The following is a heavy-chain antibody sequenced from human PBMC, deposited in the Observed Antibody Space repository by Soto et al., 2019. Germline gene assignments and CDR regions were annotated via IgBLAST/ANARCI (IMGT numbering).Heavy chain of an antibody. D-gene: IGHD3-22*01. CDR2: ISYDGSNK. J-gene: IGHJ3*02. CDR1: GFTFSSYA. Sequence: QVQLVESGGGVVQPGRSLRLSCAASGFTFSSYAMHWVRQAPGKGLEWAAVISYDGSNKYYADSVKGRFTISRDNSKNTLYLQMNSLRAEDTAVYYCARASYYDSSGYLADAFDIWGQGTMVTVSS. CDR3: ARASYYDSSGYLADAFDI. V-gene: IGHV3-30-3*01.